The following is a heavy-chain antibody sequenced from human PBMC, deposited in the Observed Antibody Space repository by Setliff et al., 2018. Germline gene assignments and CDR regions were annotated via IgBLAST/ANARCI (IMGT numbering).Heavy chain of an antibody. Sequence: PSETLSLTCSVAGASISSNYWSWIRQPPGKGLEWIGYIYYSGSTNYNPSLKSRVTMSVATFENHFSLKLNSLTAADTAVYYCARVPNWGLDLRFDPWGQGILVTVSS. CDR3: ARVPNWGLDLRFDP. J-gene: IGHJ5*02. D-gene: IGHD7-27*01. CDR2: IYYSGST. V-gene: IGHV4-59*01. CDR1: GASISSNY.